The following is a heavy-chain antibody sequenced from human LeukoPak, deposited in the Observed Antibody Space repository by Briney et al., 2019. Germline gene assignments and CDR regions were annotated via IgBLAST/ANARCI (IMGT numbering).Heavy chain of an antibody. CDR3: ARRPDGFDI. V-gene: IGHV4-59*08. CDR2: IYYSGST. CDR1: GGSISSFF. Sequence: SETLSLTCTVSGGSISSFFWTWIRQPPGKGLEWIGYIYYSGSTNYNPSLESRVTISVDTSKNQFSLRLSSVTAADTAVYYCARRPDGFDIWGQGTKVTVSS. J-gene: IGHJ3*02.